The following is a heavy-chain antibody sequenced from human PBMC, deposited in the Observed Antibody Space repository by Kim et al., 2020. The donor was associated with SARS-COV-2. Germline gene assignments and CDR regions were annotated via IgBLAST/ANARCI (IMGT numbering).Heavy chain of an antibody. J-gene: IGHJ6*02. Sequence: SETLSLTCTVSGGSINSYHWSWIRQPPGKGLEWIGYIFYSGSTNYNPSLKSRVTISVDTSKDQFSLKLRSVTAADTAIYYCARDRSIPITGPPYHYFYGMDVWGQGTTVTVSS. V-gene: IGHV4-59*13. CDR2: IFYSGST. CDR3: ARDRSIPITGPPYHYFYGMDV. D-gene: IGHD1-20*01. CDR1: GGSINSYH.